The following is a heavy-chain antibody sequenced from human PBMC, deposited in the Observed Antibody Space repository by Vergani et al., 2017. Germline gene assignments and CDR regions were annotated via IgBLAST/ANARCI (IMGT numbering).Heavy chain of an antibody. CDR3: ARGGMTTVIPNWFDP. Sequence: QVQLVQSGAEVKKPGASVKVSCKTSGYTFTNYGISWVRQAPGQGLEWMGWISAYNGDTKYAQKLQGRVTMTRDTSTSTGYMELRSLRSDDTAVYYCARGGMTTVIPNWFDPWGQGTLVTVSS. CDR2: ISAYNGDT. V-gene: IGHV1-18*01. J-gene: IGHJ5*02. CDR1: GYTFTNYG. D-gene: IGHD4-17*01.